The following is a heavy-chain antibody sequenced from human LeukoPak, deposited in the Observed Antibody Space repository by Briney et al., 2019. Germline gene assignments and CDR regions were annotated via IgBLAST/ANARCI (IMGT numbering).Heavy chain of an antibody. D-gene: IGHD4-17*01. CDR3: ARRGGKNYGDYVVYYYYMDV. J-gene: IGHJ6*03. CDR2: ISAYNGNT. CDR1: GYTFTSYG. V-gene: IGHV1-18*01. Sequence: ASVKVSCKASGYTFTSYGISWVRQAPGQGLEWMGWISAYNGNTNYAQKIQRRVTMTTDTSTTTAYMELRRLTCGDTPVYECARRGGKNYGDYVVYYYYMDVWGKGTTVTVSS.